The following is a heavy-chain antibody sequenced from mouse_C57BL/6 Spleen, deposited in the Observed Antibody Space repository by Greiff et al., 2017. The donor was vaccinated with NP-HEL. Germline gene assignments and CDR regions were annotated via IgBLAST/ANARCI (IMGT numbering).Heavy chain of an antibody. Sequence: EVQLVESGGGLVQPKGSLKLSCAASGFTFNTYAMHWVRQAPGKGLEWVARIRSKSSNYATYYADSVKDRFTISRDDSQSMLYLQMNNLKTEDTAMYYCVRRGLNDVGDYYAMDYWGQGTSVTVSS. CDR2: IRSKSSNYAT. CDR3: VRRGLNDVGDYYAMDY. V-gene: IGHV10-3*01. J-gene: IGHJ4*01. CDR1: GFTFNTYA. D-gene: IGHD2-12*01.